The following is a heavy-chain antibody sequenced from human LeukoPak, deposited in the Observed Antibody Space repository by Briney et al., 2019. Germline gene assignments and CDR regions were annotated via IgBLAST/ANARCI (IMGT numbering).Heavy chain of an antibody. J-gene: IGHJ4*02. D-gene: IGHD3-10*01. CDR1: GFSFSSYW. CDR2: INQDGSGR. CDR3: AGDPFTRGHY. Sequence: GGSLRLSCAASGFSFSSYWMSWVRQAPGKGLEWVANINQDGSGRYYVASVKGRFTISRDNTENSLYLQMNSLRAEDTAVYYCAGDPFTRGHYWGQGTLVTVSS. V-gene: IGHV3-7*01.